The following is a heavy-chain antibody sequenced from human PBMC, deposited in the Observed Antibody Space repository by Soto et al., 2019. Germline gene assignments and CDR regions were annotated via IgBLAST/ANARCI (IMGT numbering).Heavy chain of an antibody. CDR2: IYYSGST. J-gene: IGHJ6*02. Sequence: PSETLSLTCTVSGGSISSGDYYWTWIRQPPGKGLEWIGYIYYSGSTYYNPSLKSRVTISVDTSKNQFSLKLSSVTAADTAVYYCARTLTIAARPSTQSYYYYGMDVWGQGTTLTVSS. CDR3: ARTLTIAARPSTQSYYYYGMDV. V-gene: IGHV4-30-4*01. D-gene: IGHD6-6*01. CDR1: GGSISSGDYY.